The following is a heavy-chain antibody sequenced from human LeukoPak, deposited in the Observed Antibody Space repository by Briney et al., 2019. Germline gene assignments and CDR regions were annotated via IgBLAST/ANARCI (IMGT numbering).Heavy chain of an antibody. CDR2: ISGSGGST. Sequence: GGSLRLSCAASGFTFSSYAMSWVRQAPGKGLEWVSGISGSGGSTYYADSVKGRFTISRDNSKNTLYLQMSSLRAEGTAVYYCAKDHHSYCSSTTCSFFDNWGQGTLVTVSS. J-gene: IGHJ4*02. D-gene: IGHD2-2*01. CDR3: AKDHHSYCSSTTCSFFDN. V-gene: IGHV3-23*01. CDR1: GFTFSSYA.